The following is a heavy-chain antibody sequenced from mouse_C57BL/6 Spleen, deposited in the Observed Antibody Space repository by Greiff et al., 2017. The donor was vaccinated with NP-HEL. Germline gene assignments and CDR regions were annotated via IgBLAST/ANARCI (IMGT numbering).Heavy chain of an antibody. Sequence: VQLQQPGAELVMPGASVKLSCKASGYTFTSYWMHWVKQRPGQGLEWIGEIDPSDSYTNYNQKFKGKSTLTVDKSSSTAYMQLSSLTSEDSAVYYCARPTVVAHYAMDYWGQGTSVTVSS. CDR3: ARPTVVAHYAMDY. D-gene: IGHD1-1*01. V-gene: IGHV1-69*01. CDR2: IDPSDSYT. J-gene: IGHJ4*01. CDR1: GYTFTSYW.